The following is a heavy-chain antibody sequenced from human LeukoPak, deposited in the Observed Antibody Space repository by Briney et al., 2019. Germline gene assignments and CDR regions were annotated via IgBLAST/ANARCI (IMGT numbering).Heavy chain of an antibody. CDR3: AKAIGESTANDAFDI. CDR1: GFTFSSYA. CDR2: ISGSGVST. J-gene: IGHJ3*02. D-gene: IGHD3-10*01. Sequence: PGGSLRLSCAASGFTFSSYAMSWVRQASGKGLEWVSAISGSGVSTYYADSVKGRFTISRDNSKNTLYLQMNSPRAEDTAVYYCAKAIGESTANDAFDIWGQGTMVTVSS. V-gene: IGHV3-23*01.